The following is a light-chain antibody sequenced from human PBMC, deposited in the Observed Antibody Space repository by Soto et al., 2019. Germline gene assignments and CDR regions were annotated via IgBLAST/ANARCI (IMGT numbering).Light chain of an antibody. CDR2: RAS. V-gene: IGKV1-5*03. CDR1: QIINTW. CDR3: HQYATYSGT. J-gene: IGKJ3*01. Sequence: DIQMTQSPSSLSASVGDRVTITCRASQIINTWLAWYQQKPGKAPKLLIYRASNLVNGVPSRFSGSGSGTEFTITISCLQPDDFSISYCHQYATYSGTFGPGTKVDL.